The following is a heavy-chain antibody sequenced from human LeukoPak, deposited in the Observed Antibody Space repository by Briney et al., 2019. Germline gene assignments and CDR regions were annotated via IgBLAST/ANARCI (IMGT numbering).Heavy chain of an antibody. J-gene: IGHJ4*02. CDR1: GYTLTELS. CDR2: FDPEDGET. CDR3: ATVVQYYYDSSAIGPFDY. V-gene: IGHV1-24*01. D-gene: IGHD3-22*01. Sequence: ASVKVSCKVSGYTLTELSMHWVRQAPGKGLEWMGGFDPEDGETIYAQKFQGRVTMTEDTSTDTAYMELSSLRSEDTAVYYCATVVQYYYDSSAIGPFDYWGQGTLVTVSS.